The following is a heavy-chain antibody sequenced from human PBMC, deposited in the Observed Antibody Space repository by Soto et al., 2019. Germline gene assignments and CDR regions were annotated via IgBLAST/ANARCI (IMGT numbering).Heavy chain of an antibody. CDR2: ISYDGSNK. V-gene: IGHV3-30-3*01. Sequence: QVQLVESGGGVVQPGRSLRLSCAASGFTFSSYAMHWVRQAPGKGLEWVAVISYDGSNKYYADSVKGRFTISRDNSKNTLYLQMNSLRAEDTAVYYCARDNGPRGRDKGNWFDPWGQGTLVTVSS. D-gene: IGHD3-16*01. CDR1: GFTFSSYA. CDR3: ARDNGPRGRDKGNWFDP. J-gene: IGHJ5*02.